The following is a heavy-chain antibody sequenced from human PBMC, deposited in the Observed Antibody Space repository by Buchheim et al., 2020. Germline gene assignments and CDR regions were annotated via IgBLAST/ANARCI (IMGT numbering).Heavy chain of an antibody. Sequence: EVQLVESGGGLVQPGGSLRLSCAASGFTLSNYWMHWVRQAPGKGLVWVSRINSDGTYINYADSVKGRFTVSRANAKNTLYLQMNSLRAEDTAVYYCARDTAWHVEVWGQGTL. J-gene: IGHJ4*02. D-gene: IGHD2-21*02. CDR2: INSDGTYI. V-gene: IGHV3-74*01. CDR3: ARDTAWHVEV. CDR1: GFTLSNYW.